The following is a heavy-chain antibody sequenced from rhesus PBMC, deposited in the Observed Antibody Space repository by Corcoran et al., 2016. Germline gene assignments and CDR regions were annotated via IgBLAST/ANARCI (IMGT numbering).Heavy chain of an antibody. CDR1: GGSITGYW. D-gene: IGHD6-25*01. CDR2: IGGSSGIT. J-gene: IGHJ4*01. Sequence: QVQLQESGPGLVKPSETLSLTCAVSGGSITGYWWGWIRQPPGTGLEWIGYIGGSSGITYYNPSLKSRVTISTDTSKNQFSLKLSSVTAADTAVYYCARRHSGSWNSLHFDYWGQGVLVTVSS. V-gene: IGHV4-165*01. CDR3: ARRHSGSWNSLHFDY.